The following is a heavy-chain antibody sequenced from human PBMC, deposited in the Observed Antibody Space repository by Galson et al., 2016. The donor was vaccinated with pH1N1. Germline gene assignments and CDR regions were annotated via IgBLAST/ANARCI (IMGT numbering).Heavy chain of an antibody. CDR3: AREGLWPGVDAFAI. Sequence: SLRLSCAASGFTFSSYSMNWVRQAPGKGLEWVSYISLSSSIIHYADSVKGRFIISRDSAKNSLYLQMNSLRAEDTALYYCAREGLWPGVDAFAIWGQGTMVTVSS. V-gene: IGHV3-48*04. D-gene: IGHD4/OR15-4a*01. CDR2: ISLSSSII. J-gene: IGHJ3*02. CDR1: GFTFSSYS.